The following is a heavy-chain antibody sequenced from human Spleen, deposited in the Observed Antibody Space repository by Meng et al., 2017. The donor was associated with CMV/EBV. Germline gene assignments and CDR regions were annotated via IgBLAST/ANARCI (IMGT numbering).Heavy chain of an antibody. CDR2: IYSGGIDT. J-gene: IGHJ4*02. D-gene: IGHD6-19*01. CDR3: AKMGSNGWVDH. Sequence: LSCAASGFTFSSYAMSWVRRAPGKELEWVSVIYSGGIDTFYADSVKGRFTISRDISKNTLYLQMNSLRVEDTALYYCAKMGSNGWVDHWGQGTLVTVSS. CDR1: GFTFSSYA. V-gene: IGHV3-23*03.